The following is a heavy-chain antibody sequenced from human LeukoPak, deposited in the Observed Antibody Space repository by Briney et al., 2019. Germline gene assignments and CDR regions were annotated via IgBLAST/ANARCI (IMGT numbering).Heavy chain of an antibody. CDR3: ARRGSGATIAAFDI. V-gene: IGHV4-61*02. D-gene: IGHD1-26*01. J-gene: IGHJ3*02. Sequence: PSETLSLTCTVSGGSISSGSYYWNWIRQPAGKGLEWIGRIYTSGSTNYNPSLKSRVTISVDTSKNQFSLKLSSVTAADTAVYYCARRGSGATIAAFDIWGQGTMVTVSS. CDR2: IYTSGST. CDR1: GGSISSGSYY.